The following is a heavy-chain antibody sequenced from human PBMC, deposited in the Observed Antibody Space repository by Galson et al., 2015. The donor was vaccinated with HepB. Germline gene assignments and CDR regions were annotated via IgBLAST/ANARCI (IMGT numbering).Heavy chain of an antibody. J-gene: IGHJ6*02. CDR3: ARDQGSGRSINYYYYYGMDV. CDR2: ISSSSSYI. V-gene: IGHV3-21*01. Sequence: SLRLSCAASGFTFSSYSMNWVRQAPGKGLEWVSSISSSSSYIYYADSVKGRFTISRDNAKNSLYLQMNSLRAEDTAVYYCARDQGSGRSINYYYYYGMDVWGQGTTVTVSS. D-gene: IGHD6-19*01. CDR1: GFTFSSYS.